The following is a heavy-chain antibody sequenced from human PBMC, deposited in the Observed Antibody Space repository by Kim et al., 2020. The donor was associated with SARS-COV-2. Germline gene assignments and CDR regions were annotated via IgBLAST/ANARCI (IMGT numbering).Heavy chain of an antibody. V-gene: IGHV3-30*07. CDR3: ARDQAAGRYYYYGMDV. Sequence: SVKGRFTISRDNSKNTLYLQMNGLRAEETAVYYCARDQAAGRYYYYGMDVWGQGTTVTVSS. D-gene: IGHD6-13*01. J-gene: IGHJ6*02.